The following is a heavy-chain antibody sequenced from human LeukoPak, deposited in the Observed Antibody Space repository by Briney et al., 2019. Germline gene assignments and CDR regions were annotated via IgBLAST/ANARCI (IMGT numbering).Heavy chain of an antibody. Sequence: PGGSLRLSCAASGFTVSSNYMSWVRQAPGKGLEWVSIIYTGGTTYYADSVKDRFTVSRDNFKNTLFLQMNSLRAEDTAVYYCARDGNSGSYHGFFDYWGQGTLVTVSS. D-gene: IGHD1-26*01. J-gene: IGHJ4*02. CDR1: GFTVSSNY. V-gene: IGHV3-66*01. CDR2: IYTGGTT. CDR3: ARDGNSGSYHGFFDY.